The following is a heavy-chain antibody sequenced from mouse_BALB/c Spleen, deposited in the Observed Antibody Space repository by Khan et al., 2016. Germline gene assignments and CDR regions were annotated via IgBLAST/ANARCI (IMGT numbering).Heavy chain of an antibody. CDR3: NLYYDDRFAY. J-gene: IGHJ3*01. CDR2: IDPENGDT. Sequence: VRLQQSGAELVRSGASVKLSCTASGFNIKDYYMHWVKQRPEQGLEWIGWIDPENGDTEYAPKFQGKATMTADTSSNTAYLQLSSLTSEDTAVYYCNLYYDDRFAYWGQGTLVTVSA. D-gene: IGHD2-13*01. V-gene: IGHV14-4*02. CDR1: GFNIKDYY.